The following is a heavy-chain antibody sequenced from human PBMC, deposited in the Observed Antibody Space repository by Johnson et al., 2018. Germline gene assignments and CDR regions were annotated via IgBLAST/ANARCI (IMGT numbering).Heavy chain of an antibody. CDR2: IYHSGST. V-gene: IGHV4-4*02. CDR1: GGSISSSNW. Sequence: QVQLQESGPGLVKPSGTLSLTCAVSGGSISSSNWWSWVRQPPGKGLEWIGEIYHSGSTNYNPSLKSRVTISVDTSKNQFSLKLGSVTAADTAGYYCARNRGELTYYYYMDVWGKGTTVTVSS. D-gene: IGHD1-26*01. J-gene: IGHJ6*03. CDR3: ARNRGELTYYYYMDV.